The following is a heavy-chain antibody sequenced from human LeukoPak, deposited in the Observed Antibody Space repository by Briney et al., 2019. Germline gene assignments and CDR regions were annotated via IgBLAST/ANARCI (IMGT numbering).Heavy chain of an antibody. CDR1: GFTFSSYS. CDR3: ARDIGIAVAGRLPDY. CDR2: ISSSSSYI. J-gene: IGHJ4*02. V-gene: IGHV3-21*01. D-gene: IGHD6-19*01. Sequence: GGSLRLSRAASGFTFSSYSMNWVRQAPGKGLEWVSSISSSSSYIYYADSVKGRFTISRDNAKNSLYLQMNSLRAEDTAVYYCARDIGIAVAGRLPDYWGQGTLVTVSS.